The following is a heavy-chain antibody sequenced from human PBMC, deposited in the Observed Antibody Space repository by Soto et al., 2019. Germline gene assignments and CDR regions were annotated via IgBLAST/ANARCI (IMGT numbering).Heavy chain of an antibody. V-gene: IGHV3-21*01. CDR2: ISSSSSYI. Sequence: EVQLVESGGGLVKPGGSLRLSCAASGFTFSSYSMNWVRQAPGKGLEWVSSISSSSSYIYYADSVKGRFTISRDNAKNSLYLQMNSLRAEDTAVYYCAREGRFGESPHGGFAPWGQGTLVTVSS. CDR3: AREGRFGESPHGGFAP. D-gene: IGHD3-10*01. CDR1: GFTFSSYS. J-gene: IGHJ5*02.